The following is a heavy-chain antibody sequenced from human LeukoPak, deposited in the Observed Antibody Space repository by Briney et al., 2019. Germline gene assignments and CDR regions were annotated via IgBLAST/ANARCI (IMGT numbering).Heavy chain of an antibody. D-gene: IGHD3-10*01. V-gene: IGHV4-4*09. CDR2: IYTSGST. CDR3: SGTRITMVRGVIISDYYMDV. Sequence: SETLSLTCTVSGGSISSYYWSWIRQPPGKGLEWIGYIYTSGSTNYNPSLKSRVTISVDTPKNQFSLKLSSVTAADTAVYYCSGTRITMVRGVIISDYYMDVWGKGTTVTVSS. CDR1: GGSISSYY. J-gene: IGHJ6*03.